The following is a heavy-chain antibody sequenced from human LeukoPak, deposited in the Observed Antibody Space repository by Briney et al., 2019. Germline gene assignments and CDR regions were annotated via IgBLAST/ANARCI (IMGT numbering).Heavy chain of an antibody. D-gene: IGHD4-11*01. CDR2: IIPIFGTA. CDR3: ARANLGLQHYYYYGMDV. CDR1: GGTFISYA. J-gene: IGHJ6*02. V-gene: IGHV1-69*01. Sequence: GSSVKVSCKASGGTFISYAISWVRQAPGQGLEWMGGIIPIFGTANYAQKFQGRVTITADESTSTAYMELSSLRSEDTAVYYCARANLGLQHYYYYGMDVWGQGTTVTVSS.